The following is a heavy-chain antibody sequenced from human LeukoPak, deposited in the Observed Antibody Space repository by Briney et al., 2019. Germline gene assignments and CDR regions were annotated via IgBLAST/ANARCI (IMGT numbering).Heavy chain of an antibody. CDR1: GGSISSYY. CDR3: AREGRGAAAGMDY. Sequence: SETLSLTCTVSGGSISSYYWSWIRQPPGKGLGWIGYIYYSGSTNYNPSLKSRVTISVDTSKNQFSLNLSSVTAADTAVYYCAREGRGAAAGMDYWGQGTLVTVSS. CDR2: IYYSGST. D-gene: IGHD6-13*01. V-gene: IGHV4-59*01. J-gene: IGHJ4*02.